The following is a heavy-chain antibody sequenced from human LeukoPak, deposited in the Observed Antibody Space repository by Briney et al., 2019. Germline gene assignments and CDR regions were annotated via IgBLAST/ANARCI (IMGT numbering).Heavy chain of an antibody. D-gene: IGHD1-26*01. CDR1: GFTFSSYT. V-gene: IGHV3-21*04. J-gene: IGHJ4*02. CDR2: INPSGTST. Sequence: GGSLRLSCAASGFTFSSYTMNWVRQAPGKGLEWVSSINPSGTSTYNADSVKGRFTISRDNAKNSLSLQMNSLRAEDTAVYYCAKSGSFVSGFDYWGQGTLVTVSS. CDR3: AKSGSFVSGFDY.